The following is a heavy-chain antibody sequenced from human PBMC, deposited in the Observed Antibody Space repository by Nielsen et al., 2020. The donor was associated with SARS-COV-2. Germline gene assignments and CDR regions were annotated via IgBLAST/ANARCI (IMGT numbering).Heavy chain of an antibody. Sequence: GESLKISCVDSTFTLSRENMNWVRQAPGKGLEWVASISGDSNYIFYSELVKGRFTMSRDNGKNSLYLQMNTLRSEDTALYYCTRGFYSQSDCWGQGTLVTVSS. D-gene: IGHD2-15*01. CDR2: ISGDSNYI. CDR3: TRGFYSQSDC. CDR1: TFTLSREN. V-gene: IGHV3-21*01. J-gene: IGHJ4*02.